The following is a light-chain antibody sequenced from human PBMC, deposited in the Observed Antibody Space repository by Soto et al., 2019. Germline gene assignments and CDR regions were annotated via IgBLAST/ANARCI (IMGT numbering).Light chain of an antibody. CDR1: SCNIGSNY. Sequence: QSVLTQPPSASGTPGQRVTISCSGSSCNIGSNYVYWYQQLPGTAPKLLIYRNNQRPSGVPDRFSGSKSGTSASLAISGLRSEDEGDYYCAACDDSLSVVFGGGTKLTVL. CDR2: RNN. J-gene: IGLJ2*01. V-gene: IGLV1-47*01. CDR3: AACDDSLSVV.